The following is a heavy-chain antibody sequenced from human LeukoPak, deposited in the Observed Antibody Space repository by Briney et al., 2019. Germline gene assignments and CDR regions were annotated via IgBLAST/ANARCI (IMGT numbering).Heavy chain of an antibody. CDR1: GFTFSSYA. V-gene: IGHV3-48*04. CDR2: ISSSGNTI. J-gene: IGHJ4*02. D-gene: IGHD2-2*01. Sequence: GGSLRLSCAASGFTFSSYAMNWVRQAPGKGLEWVSYISSSGNTIYYADSVKGRFTISRDNAKNSLYLQMNSLRAEDTAVYYCARPRLYCSSTSCSPKYWGQGTLVTVSS. CDR3: ARPRLYCSSTSCSPKY.